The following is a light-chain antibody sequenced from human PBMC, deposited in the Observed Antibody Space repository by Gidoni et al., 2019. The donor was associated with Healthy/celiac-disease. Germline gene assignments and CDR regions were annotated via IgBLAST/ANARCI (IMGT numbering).Light chain of an antibody. CDR2: DVS. Sequence: SALTQPADVSGSPGQSITISCTGTSSDVVCYNSFSWYQQHPGKAPKLMIYDVSNRPSGVSNRFSGSNSGNTATLTISGLQAEDKADYYCSSYTSSSPFCVFGTGTKVTVL. V-gene: IGLV2-14*01. CDR1: SSDVVCYNS. CDR3: SSYTSSSPFCV. J-gene: IGLJ1*01.